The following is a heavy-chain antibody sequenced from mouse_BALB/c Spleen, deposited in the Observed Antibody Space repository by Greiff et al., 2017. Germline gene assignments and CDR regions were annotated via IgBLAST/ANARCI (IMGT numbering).Heavy chain of an antibody. Sequence: EVQGVESGGGLVQPGGSRKLSCAASGFTFSSFGMHWVRQAPEKGLEWVAYISSGSSTIYYADTVKGRFTISRDNPKNTLFLQMTSLRSEDTAMYYCARNHYGSSPDYWGQGTTLTVSS. CDR2: ISSGSSTI. J-gene: IGHJ2*01. V-gene: IGHV5-17*02. CDR1: GFTFSSFG. CDR3: ARNHYGSSPDY. D-gene: IGHD1-1*01.